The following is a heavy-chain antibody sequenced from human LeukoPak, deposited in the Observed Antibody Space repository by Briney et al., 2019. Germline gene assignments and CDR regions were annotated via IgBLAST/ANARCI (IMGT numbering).Heavy chain of an antibody. CDR2: INDDGSDT. CDR1: GFTFKLYW. CDR3: VRGGPSTWS. J-gene: IGHJ5*02. Sequence: PGGSLRLSCAASGFTFKLYWMHWVRQVPGKRPVWVSCINDDGSDTIYADSVRGRFTISRDDAKNTVYLQMNNLRAEDTAVYYCVRGGPSTWSWGQGTLVTVSS. V-gene: IGHV3-74*01. D-gene: IGHD2-15*01.